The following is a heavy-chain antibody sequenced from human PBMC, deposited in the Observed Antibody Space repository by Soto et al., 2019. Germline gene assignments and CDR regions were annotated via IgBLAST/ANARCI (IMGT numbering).Heavy chain of an antibody. CDR3: ARGTLSVVVPDDYFDY. CDR1: GGSSSSGGYS. V-gene: IGHV4-30-2*01. D-gene: IGHD2-2*01. Sequence: PSETLSLTCAVSGGSSSSGGYSWSWIRQPPGKGLEWIGYIYHSGSTYYNPSLKSRVTISVDRSKNQFSLKLSSVTAADTAVYNCARGTLSVVVPDDYFDYWGQGTLVTVSS. J-gene: IGHJ4*02. CDR2: IYHSGST.